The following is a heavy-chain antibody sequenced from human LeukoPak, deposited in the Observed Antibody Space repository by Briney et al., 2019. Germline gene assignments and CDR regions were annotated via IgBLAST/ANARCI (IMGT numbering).Heavy chain of an antibody. CDR3: ARHFYGSGTYYHFDY. Sequence: ASVKVSCKASGYTFTSYDINWVRQATGQGPEWMGWISPYNDNTNYAQKLQGRATLTTDTSTSTAYMELRSLRSDDTAVYYCARHFYGSGTYYHFDYGGQGTLVTVSS. CDR2: ISPYNDNT. CDR1: GYTFTSYD. J-gene: IGHJ4*02. V-gene: IGHV1-18*01. D-gene: IGHD3-10*01.